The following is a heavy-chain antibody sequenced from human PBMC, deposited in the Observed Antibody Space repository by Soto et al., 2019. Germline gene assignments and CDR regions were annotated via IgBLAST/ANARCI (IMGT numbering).Heavy chain of an antibody. J-gene: IGHJ5*02. D-gene: IGHD1-26*01. V-gene: IGHV5-51*01. CDR1: GYTFTRHW. CDR2: IYPGDSDT. Sequence: PGESLKISCKGSGYTFTRHWIGWVRQMPGKGLEWLGIIYPGDSDTRYSPSFQGQVTFSADKSISTAYLQWSSLKASDTAMYYCVRVGLVGPTSLSNAWLDPWGQGTLVTVSS. CDR3: VRVGLVGPTSLSNAWLDP.